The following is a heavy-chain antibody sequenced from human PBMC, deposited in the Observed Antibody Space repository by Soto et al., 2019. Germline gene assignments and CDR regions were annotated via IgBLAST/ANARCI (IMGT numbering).Heavy chain of an antibody. Sequence: ASVKVSCKASGGTFSSYAISWVRQAPGQGLEWMGGIIPIFGTANYAQKFQGRVTITADKSTSTAYMELSSLRSEDTAVYYCASHRGSLGGSDSSGYYYPFWGQGTLVTVS. J-gene: IGHJ4*02. D-gene: IGHD3-22*01. CDR1: GGTFSSYA. V-gene: IGHV1-69*06. CDR3: ASHRGSLGGSDSSGYYYPF. CDR2: IIPIFGTA.